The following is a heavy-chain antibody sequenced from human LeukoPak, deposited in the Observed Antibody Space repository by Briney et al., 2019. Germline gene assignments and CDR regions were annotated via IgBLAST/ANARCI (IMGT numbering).Heavy chain of an antibody. J-gene: IGHJ4*02. V-gene: IGHV3-23*01. D-gene: IGHD2-21*02. CDR3: AKSSGDWLSPFDY. CDR1: GFTFNRYT. Sequence: GESLRLSCTASGFTFNRYTMSWVRQTPGRGMEWISAVVGRGDVTDHADSVKGRFTVSRDNSRNTLYLQMNSLRVEDTAVYYCAKSSGDWLSPFDYWGQGTLVTVSS. CDR2: VVGRGDVT.